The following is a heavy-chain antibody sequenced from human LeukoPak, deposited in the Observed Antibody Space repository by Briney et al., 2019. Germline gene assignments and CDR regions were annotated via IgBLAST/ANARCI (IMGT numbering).Heavy chain of an antibody. CDR2: ISSSSSYI. D-gene: IGHD5-12*01. J-gene: IGHJ6*02. Sequence: GGSLRLSCAASGFTFSSYAMSWVRQAPGKGLEWVSSISSSSSYIYYADSVKGRFTISRDNAKNSLYLQMNSLRAEDTAVYYCARVGGDSGYDWYYYYYGMDVWGQGTTVTVSS. V-gene: IGHV3-21*01. CDR3: ARVGGDSGYDWYYYYYGMDV. CDR1: GFTFSSYA.